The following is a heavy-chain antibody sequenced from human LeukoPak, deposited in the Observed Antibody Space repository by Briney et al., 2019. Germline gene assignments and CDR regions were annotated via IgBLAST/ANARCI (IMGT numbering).Heavy chain of an antibody. CDR2: ISYDGSNK. CDR3: AKDRGAMVLYNWFDP. V-gene: IGHV3-30*18. D-gene: IGHD5-18*01. J-gene: IGHJ5*02. CDR1: GFTFSSYG. Sequence: GGSLRLSCAASGFTFSSYGMHWVRQAPGKGLEWVAVISYDGSNKYYADSVKGRFTISRDNSKNTLYLQMNSLRAEDTAVYYCAKDRGAMVLYNWFDPWGQGTLVTVSS.